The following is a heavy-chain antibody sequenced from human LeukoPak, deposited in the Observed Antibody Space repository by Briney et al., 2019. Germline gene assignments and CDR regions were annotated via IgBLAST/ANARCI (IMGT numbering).Heavy chain of an antibody. CDR2: IYYTRST. Sequence: SETLSLTCIVSGDSVSSGSNYWSWIRQAPGMGLVWIGYIYYTRSTNYHPSLKSRVTKSEDNSNHQFSLNLRSVTDADTAVYYCALKYCHVLTDYRGVSCYYYYNDVWGKGNTVTVSS. CDR3: ALKYCHVLTDYRGVSCYYYYNDV. V-gene: IGHV4-61*01. D-gene: IGHD3-9*01. J-gene: IGHJ6*03. CDR1: GDSVSSGSNY.